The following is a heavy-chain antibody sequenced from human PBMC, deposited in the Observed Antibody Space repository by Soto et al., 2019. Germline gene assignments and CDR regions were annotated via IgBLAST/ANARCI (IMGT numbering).Heavy chain of an antibody. Sequence: SETLSLTCAVSGGSFSGYYWSWIRQSPGKGLEWIGDINHSGGTNYNPSLKSRVTISGDTSRSQFSLRLSSVTAADTAVYYCARGGRDGYNYVLSYYYGMDVWGQGTTVTVSS. CDR2: INHSGGT. D-gene: IGHD5-12*01. V-gene: IGHV4-34*01. CDR1: GGSFSGYY. CDR3: ARGGRDGYNYVLSYYYGMDV. J-gene: IGHJ6*02.